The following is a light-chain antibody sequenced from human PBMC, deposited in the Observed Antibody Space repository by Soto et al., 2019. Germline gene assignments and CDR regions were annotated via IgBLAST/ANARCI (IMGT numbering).Light chain of an antibody. J-gene: IGKJ4*01. CDR3: QQYNVWPLT. Sequence: EIVMTQSPGTLSVSPGERATLSCRASQSVSSNLAWYQQKPGQTPKLLIYVASTRATGIPARFSGSGSGTEFTLTLSSLQSEDFAVYYCQQYNVWPLTFGGGTKVEFK. V-gene: IGKV3-15*01. CDR2: VAS. CDR1: QSVSSN.